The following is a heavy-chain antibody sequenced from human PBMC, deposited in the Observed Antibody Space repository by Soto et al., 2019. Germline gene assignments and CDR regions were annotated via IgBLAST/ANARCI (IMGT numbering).Heavy chain of an antibody. CDR3: ARDSSGYYLFDY. V-gene: IGHV4-59*01. D-gene: IGHD3-22*01. CDR2: IYYSGST. CDR1: GGSISGYY. Sequence: QVQLQESGPGLVKPSETLSLTCTVSGGSISGYYWSWIRQTPGKGLEWIGYIYYSGSTKYNPSLKSRIXXXVXTSKNQFSLKLSSVTAADTAVYYCARDSSGYYLFDYWGQGTPVTVSS. J-gene: IGHJ4*02.